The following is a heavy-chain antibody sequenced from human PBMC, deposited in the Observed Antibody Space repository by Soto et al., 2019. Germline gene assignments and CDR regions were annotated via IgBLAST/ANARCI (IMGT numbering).Heavy chain of an antibody. V-gene: IGHV4-61*01. J-gene: IGHJ6*02. Sequence: SETVSLTCTVSGGSVRSRKYYWIWIRQPPGKGLEWIGYIYYSGGTNYNPSLDSRVTISLDTSKSQFSLKMSSVTAADTAVYYCARDLSGGRGCPWYSLHVWGPGTTVTVSS. CDR1: GGSVRSRKYY. CDR3: ARDLSGGRGCPWYSLHV. D-gene: IGHD5-12*01. CDR2: IYYSGGT.